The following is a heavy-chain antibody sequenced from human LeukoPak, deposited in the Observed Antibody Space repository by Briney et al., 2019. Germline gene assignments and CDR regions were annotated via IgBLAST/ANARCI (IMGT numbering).Heavy chain of an antibody. V-gene: IGHV4-30-4*01. Sequence: SETLSLTCTVSGGSISSGDYYWSWIRQPPGKGLEWIGYIYYSGSSYYNPSLWCRVTISVDTSKNQFSLKLSSVTAADTAAYYCARVTGGSGNYYSPLHYYFDYWGQGTLVTVSS. D-gene: IGHD3-10*01. CDR2: IYYSGSS. J-gene: IGHJ4*02. CDR1: GGSISSGDYY. CDR3: ARVTGGSGNYYSPLHYYFDY.